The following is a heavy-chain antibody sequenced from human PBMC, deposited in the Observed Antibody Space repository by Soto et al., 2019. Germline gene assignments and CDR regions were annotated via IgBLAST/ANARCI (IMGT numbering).Heavy chain of an antibody. CDR3: ARGSGGYSYYGVDV. Sequence: QVQLVESGGGVVQPGRSLRLSCAASGFIFSGYAMHWVRQAPGKGLEWVALISHDGSNKYYADSVKGLFNISTNSSKNTMYLQMNSLRAEDTAVFYCARGSGGYSYYGVDVWGQGTTVTVSS. CDR2: ISHDGSNK. D-gene: IGHD3-16*01. V-gene: IGHV3-30-3*01. CDR1: GFIFSGYA. J-gene: IGHJ6*02.